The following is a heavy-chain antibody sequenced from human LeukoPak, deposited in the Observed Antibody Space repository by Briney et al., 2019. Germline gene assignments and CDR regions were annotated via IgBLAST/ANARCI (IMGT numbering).Heavy chain of an antibody. CDR2: TYYRSKWYN. D-gene: IGHD6-6*01. Sequence: SQTLSLTCAISGDSVSRKTTAWNWIRQSPSRGLEWLGRTYYRSKWYNDYAESVKSRIVINPDTSKNQFSLQLNSVTPEDTAVYYCARDEIAARRGNWFDPWGQGTLVTVSS. J-gene: IGHJ5*02. CDR1: GDSVSRKTTA. V-gene: IGHV6-1*01. CDR3: ARDEIAARRGNWFDP.